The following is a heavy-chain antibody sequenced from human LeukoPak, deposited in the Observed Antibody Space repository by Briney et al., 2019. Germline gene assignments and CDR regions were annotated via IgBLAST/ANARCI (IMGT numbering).Heavy chain of an antibody. CDR1: GFTFSSYW. J-gene: IGHJ4*02. CDR3: ATHPRSYALSY. CDR2: IKQDGSEQ. Sequence: GGSLRLSCAASGFTFSSYWMSWVRQAPGKGLEWVASIKQDGSEQYYVDSVKGRFTISRDNAKNSLYLQMNCLRAEDTAMYYCATHPRSYALSYWGQGTLVTVSS. D-gene: IGHD4-17*01. V-gene: IGHV3-7*01.